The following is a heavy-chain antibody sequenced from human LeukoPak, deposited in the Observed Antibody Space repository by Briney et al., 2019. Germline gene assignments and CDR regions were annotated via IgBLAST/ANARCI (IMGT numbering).Heavy chain of an antibody. V-gene: IGHV4-59*01. CDR1: GGSISSYY. D-gene: IGHD3-3*01. Sequence: SETLSLTCTVSGGSISSYYWSWIRQPPGKGLEWIGYIYYSGSTNYNPSLKSRVTISVDTSKNQFSLKLSSVTAADTAAYYCARGLNFWRLDDALDIWGQGTMVTVSS. J-gene: IGHJ3*02. CDR3: ARGLNFWRLDDALDI. CDR2: IYYSGST.